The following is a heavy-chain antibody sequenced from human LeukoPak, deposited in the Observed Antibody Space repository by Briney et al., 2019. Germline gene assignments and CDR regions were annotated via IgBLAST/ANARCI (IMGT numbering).Heavy chain of an antibody. D-gene: IGHD1-26*01. Sequence: SETLSLTCAVYGGSFSGYYWSWIRQPPGKGLEWMGEINHSGSTNYNPSLKSRVTISVDTSKNQFSLKLSSVTAADTAVYYCARGWAGRPGYFDYWGQGTLVTVPS. J-gene: IGHJ4*02. V-gene: IGHV4-34*01. CDR2: INHSGST. CDR1: GGSFSGYY. CDR3: ARGWAGRPGYFDY.